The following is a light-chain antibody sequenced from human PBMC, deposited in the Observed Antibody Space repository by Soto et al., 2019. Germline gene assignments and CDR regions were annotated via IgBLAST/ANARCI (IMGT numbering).Light chain of an antibody. J-gene: IGKJ5*01. V-gene: IGKV3-20*01. CDR3: QHYGSSPPIT. CDR1: QSVRSTS. Sequence: DIVFTQSPCTLSLSPGERATLSCRASQSVRSTSLAWYQQKPGQAPRLLIYGASSRATGIPDRFSGGGSGTDFTLTISRLEPEDFAVYYCQHYGSSPPITFGQGTRLEIK. CDR2: GAS.